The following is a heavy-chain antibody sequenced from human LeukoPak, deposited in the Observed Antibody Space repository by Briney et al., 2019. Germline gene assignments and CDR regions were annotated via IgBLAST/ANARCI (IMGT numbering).Heavy chain of an antibody. D-gene: IGHD6-19*01. J-gene: IGHJ4*02. CDR1: GGSISSYY. Sequence: SETLSLTCSVSGGSISSYYWSWIRQPPGKGLEWIGYIYYGGSTSYNPSLESRVSISVDTSGNQISLNLASVTAADTAVYFCARVLIAVSAFDYWGQGVLATVSS. CDR3: ARVLIAVSAFDY. CDR2: IYYGGST. V-gene: IGHV4-59*01.